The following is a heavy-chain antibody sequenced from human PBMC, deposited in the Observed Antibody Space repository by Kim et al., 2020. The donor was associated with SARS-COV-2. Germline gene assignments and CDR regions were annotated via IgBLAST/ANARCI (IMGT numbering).Heavy chain of an antibody. V-gene: IGHV4-59*13. CDR1: GGSISSYY. Sequence: SETLSLTCTVSGGSISSYYWSWIRQPPGKGLEWIGYIYYSGSTNYNPSLKSRVTISVDTSKNQFSLKLSSVTAADTAVYYCARVYDGDYVRWYFDLWGRGTLVTVSS. CDR2: IYYSGST. J-gene: IGHJ2*01. D-gene: IGHD4-17*01. CDR3: ARVYDGDYVRWYFDL.